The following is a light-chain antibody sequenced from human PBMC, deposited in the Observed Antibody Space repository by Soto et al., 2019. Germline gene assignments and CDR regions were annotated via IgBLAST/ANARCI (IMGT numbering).Light chain of an antibody. J-gene: IGKJ2*01. CDR2: GAS. Sequence: EIVLTQSPGTLSLSPGERATLSCRARQSVSSNYLAWYQQKPGQAPRLLMYGASSRATGITDRFSGSGSGTDFTLTISRLEPEDVAVYYCQQYGSSPRTFGQGTKLEIK. CDR1: QSVSSNY. CDR3: QQYGSSPRT. V-gene: IGKV3-20*01.